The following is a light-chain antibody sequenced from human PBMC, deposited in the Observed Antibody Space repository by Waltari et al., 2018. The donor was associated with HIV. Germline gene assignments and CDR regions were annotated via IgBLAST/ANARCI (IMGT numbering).Light chain of an antibody. Sequence: EIVMMQSPPSSPVIVGQPASISCRSSQSLVHTDRNTYLSWLQQRPGQPPRLLIYKVSTRVTGVPDRFSGSETGRDFTQKITRVEVEDVATYYCRQATQFPLPFGHGTRLEIK. V-gene: IGKV2-24*01. CDR2: KVS. J-gene: IGKJ5*01. CDR1: QSLVHTDRNTY. CDR3: RQATQFPLP.